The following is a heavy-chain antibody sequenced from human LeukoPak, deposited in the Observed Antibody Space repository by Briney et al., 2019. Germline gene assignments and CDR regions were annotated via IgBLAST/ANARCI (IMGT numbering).Heavy chain of an antibody. CDR1: GFTFSSYS. Sequence: KTGGSLRLSCAASGFTFSSYSMKWVRQAGGKGVECISYITISTNPIYYADSVKRRFTISTANPKNSLYLQMNSLTDEYTAVYYCLRDRFYSFYYWGQGTLVTVSS. CDR2: ITISTNPI. CDR3: LRDRFYSFYY. J-gene: IGHJ4*02. V-gene: IGHV3-48*02.